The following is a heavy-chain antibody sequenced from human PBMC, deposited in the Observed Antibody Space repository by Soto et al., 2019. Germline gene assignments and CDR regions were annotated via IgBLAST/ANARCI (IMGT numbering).Heavy chain of an antibody. V-gene: IGHV4-34*01. CDR1: GGSFSGYY. CDR2: INHSGST. J-gene: IGHJ3*02. D-gene: IGHD2-2*01. CDR3: ARAAYCSSTSCHGGGAFDI. Sequence: PSETLSLTCAVCGGSFSGYYWSWIRQPPGKGLEWIGEINHSGSTNYNPSLKSRVTISVDTSKNQFSLKLSSVTAADTAVYYCARAAYCSSTSCHGGGAFDIWGQGTRVTVS.